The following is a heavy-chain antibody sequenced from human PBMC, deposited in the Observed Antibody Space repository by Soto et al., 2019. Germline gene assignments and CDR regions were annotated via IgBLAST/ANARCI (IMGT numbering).Heavy chain of an antibody. J-gene: IGHJ4*02. D-gene: IGHD3-22*01. CDR3: ARHRFNYYDDTDSYYFDY. V-gene: IGHV1-18*04. CDR2: ISGHNGNT. CDR1: GYSFTSYG. Sequence: ASVKVSCKASGYSFTSYGISWVRQAPGQGPEWMGWISGHNGNTNHPQSLQGRVTMTTDTSRNTAYMELRSLRSDDTAVYYCARHRFNYYDDTDSYYFDYCGQGTVVTDSS.